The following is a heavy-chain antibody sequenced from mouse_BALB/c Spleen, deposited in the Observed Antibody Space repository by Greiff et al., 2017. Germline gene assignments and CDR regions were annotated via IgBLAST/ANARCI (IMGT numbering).Heavy chain of an antibody. CDR1: GFNIKDYY. CDR2: IDPENGNT. CDR3: ALIYYDYGFAY. J-gene: IGHJ3*01. V-gene: IGHV14-1*02. Sequence: VQLQQSGAELVRPGALVKLSCKASGFNIKDYYMHWVKQRPEQGLEWIGWIDPENGNTIYDPKFQGKASITADTSSNTAYLQLSSLTSEDTAVYYCALIYYDYGFAYWGQGTLVTVSA. D-gene: IGHD2-4*01.